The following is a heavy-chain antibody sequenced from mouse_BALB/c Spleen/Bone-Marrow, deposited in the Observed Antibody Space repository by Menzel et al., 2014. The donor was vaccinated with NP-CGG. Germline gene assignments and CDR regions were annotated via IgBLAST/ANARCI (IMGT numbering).Heavy chain of an antibody. V-gene: IGHV1-18*01. D-gene: IGHD2-4*01. J-gene: IGHJ4*01. CDR3: ARDYDYGNYAMDY. CDR2: INPYNGGT. CDR1: GYSFTGYS. Sequence: VQLQQSGPELVKPGASMKISCKASGYSFTGYSMNWVKQSHGKNLEWIGLINPYNGGTSYNQKFKGKATITVDKSSSSAYMELLSLTSEDSAVYYCARDYDYGNYAMDYWGLGTSVTVSS.